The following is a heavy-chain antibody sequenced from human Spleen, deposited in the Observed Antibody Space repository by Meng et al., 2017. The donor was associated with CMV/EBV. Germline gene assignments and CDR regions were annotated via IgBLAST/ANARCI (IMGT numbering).Heavy chain of an antibody. J-gene: IGHJ4*02. CDR2: ILHSGTT. CDR3: ARNGHYSLDY. CDR1: GASLLNGNW. Sequence: LTCAVSGASLLNGNWWSWVRQPPGRGLEWFGEILHSGTTTYNPSLKSRVTISLDESKNEFSLKLTSVTAADTAVYYCARNGHYSLDYWSLGTLVTVSS. D-gene: IGHD3-22*01. V-gene: IGHV4-4*02.